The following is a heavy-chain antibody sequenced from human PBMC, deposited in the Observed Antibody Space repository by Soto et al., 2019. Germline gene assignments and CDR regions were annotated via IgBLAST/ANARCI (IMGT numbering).Heavy chain of an antibody. J-gene: IGHJ4*02. Sequence: SETLSLTCTVSGASVGDSTYQWGWVRQPPGKGLEWLGSVYYTGSSSTGSTYYNPSLRGRVTISVDTSKNQVSLRLSGVTAADPVFYPCARLRVGDYFFSLWGQGTQAPAS. CDR1: GASVGDSTYQ. D-gene: IGHD1-26*01. V-gene: IGHV4-39*01. CDR2: VYYTGSSSTGST. CDR3: ARLRVGDYFFSL.